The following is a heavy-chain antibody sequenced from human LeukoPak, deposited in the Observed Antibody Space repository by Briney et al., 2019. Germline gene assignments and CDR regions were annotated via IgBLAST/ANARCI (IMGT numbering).Heavy chain of an antibody. CDR1: GFTFSDYY. Sequence: GRSLRLSCAASGFTFSDYYMSWIRQAPGKGLEWVSYISSSGSTIYYADSVKGRFTISRDNAKNSLYLQMNSLRAEDTAVYYCARDGSSSWVYYYYYMDVWGKGTTVTVSS. V-gene: IGHV3-11*01. D-gene: IGHD6-6*01. CDR3: ARDGSSSWVYYYYYMDV. CDR2: ISSSGSTI. J-gene: IGHJ6*03.